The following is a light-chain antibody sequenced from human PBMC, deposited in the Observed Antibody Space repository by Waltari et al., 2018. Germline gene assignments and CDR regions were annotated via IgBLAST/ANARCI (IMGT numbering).Light chain of an antibody. CDR2: GAS. CDR1: QSVSISY. J-gene: IGKJ1*01. CDR3: QQYGSSPWT. Sequence: EIVLTQSPGTLSLSPGERATLSCRAGQSVSISYLAWYQQKPGQAPRLLIYGASSRATGIPDRFSGSGSGTDFTLTISRLEPEDFAVYYCQQYGSSPWTFGQGTKVEIK. V-gene: IGKV3-20*01.